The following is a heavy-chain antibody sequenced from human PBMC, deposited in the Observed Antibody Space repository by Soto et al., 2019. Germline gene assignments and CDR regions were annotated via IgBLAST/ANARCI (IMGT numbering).Heavy chain of an antibody. CDR2: MNPNSGDT. CDR3: ARLNYYGSGSYQDYFYFYALDV. J-gene: IGHJ6*02. V-gene: IGHV1-8*01. D-gene: IGHD3-10*01. CDR1: GYTFSTYD. Sequence: ASVKVSCKTSGYTFSTYDINWVRQAPGQGLEWMGWMNPNSGDTGSAQKFLGRLTMTRDSSIRTVYMELSSLSSEDTAVYNCARLNYYGSGSYQDYFYFYALDVWGQGTTVTVSS.